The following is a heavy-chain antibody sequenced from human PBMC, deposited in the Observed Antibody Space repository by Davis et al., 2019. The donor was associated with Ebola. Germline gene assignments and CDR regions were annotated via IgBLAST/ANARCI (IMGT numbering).Heavy chain of an antibody. J-gene: IGHJ4*02. CDR2: ISYDGRNK. V-gene: IGHV3-30*04. Sequence: PGGSLRLSCAASGFTFRSYAMHWVRQAPGKGREWVAVISYDGRNKYYADSVKGRFTISRDNSKNTLYLQMNSLRAEDTAVYYCAKDQMYTFGGVKSGPDYCGQGTLVTVSS. CDR1: GFTFRSYA. D-gene: IGHD3-16*01. CDR3: AKDQMYTFGGVKSGPDY.